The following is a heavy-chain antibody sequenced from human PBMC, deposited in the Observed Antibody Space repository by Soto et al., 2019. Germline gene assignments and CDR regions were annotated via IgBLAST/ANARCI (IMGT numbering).Heavy chain of an antibody. CDR2: ISNRGDT. J-gene: IGHJ3*02. Sequence: GGSLRLSCAASGFIVSDTYMNWVRQAPGKGLEWVSVISNRGDTYYADSVKGRFSLSRDISTNTLHLQMNSLSAEDTAVYYCAREPRYCRGGSCSITGDAFDIWGQGTMVTVSS. V-gene: IGHV3-66*01. CDR1: GFIVSDTY. D-gene: IGHD2-15*01. CDR3: AREPRYCRGGSCSITGDAFDI.